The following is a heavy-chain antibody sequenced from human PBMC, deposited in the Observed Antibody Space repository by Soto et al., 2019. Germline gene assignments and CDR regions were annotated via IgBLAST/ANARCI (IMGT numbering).Heavy chain of an antibody. Sequence: QITLKESGPTLVKPTQTLTLTCTFSGVSLSTSGVGVGWIRQPPGKALEWLASIYWDDGKRYSPSLNSRLTITKDTSKRLVVLTMTNMAPVDTATYYCALRTPVTYPFDYWGQGTLVTVSS. D-gene: IGHD4-17*01. CDR2: IYWDDGK. V-gene: IGHV2-5*02. J-gene: IGHJ4*02. CDR3: ALRTPVTYPFDY. CDR1: GVSLSTSGVG.